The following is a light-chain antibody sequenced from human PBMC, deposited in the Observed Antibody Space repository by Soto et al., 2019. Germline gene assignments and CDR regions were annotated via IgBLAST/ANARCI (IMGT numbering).Light chain of an antibody. Sequence: EIVMTQSPSPLSVSPGDGATLACRASESVNRFLAWYQHKPGQAPRLLIYGASTRATGVPFRFCGSGSGTEFTLTISSLQSEDLAVYYCHHYNSWPRTFGHGAKVEIK. CDR2: GAS. CDR3: HHYNSWPRT. J-gene: IGKJ1*01. V-gene: IGKV3-15*01. CDR1: ESVNRF.